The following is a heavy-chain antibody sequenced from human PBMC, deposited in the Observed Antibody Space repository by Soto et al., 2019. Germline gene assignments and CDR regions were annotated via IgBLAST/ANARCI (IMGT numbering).Heavy chain of an antibody. V-gene: IGHV3-30*09. Sequence: HPGGSLRLSCEASGFTLSAFSMQWVRQAPGQGLEWVAVVSYDGSTTYYADSVKGRFAVSRDNSMHTVYLDMDKLRGDDTAVYYCVRCREWLMTAFDVWGQGTMVTVSS. CDR1: GFTLSAFS. D-gene: IGHD6-19*01. CDR2: VSYDGSTT. CDR3: VRCREWLMTAFDV. J-gene: IGHJ3*01.